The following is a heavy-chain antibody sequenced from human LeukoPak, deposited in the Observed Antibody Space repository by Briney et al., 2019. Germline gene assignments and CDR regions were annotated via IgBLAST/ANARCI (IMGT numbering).Heavy chain of an antibody. CDR3: AKDLQWELPRGDALDI. J-gene: IGHJ3*02. D-gene: IGHD1-26*01. CDR1: GYTFTSYY. Sequence: ASVKVSRKASGYTFTSYYMHWVRQAPGQGLEWMGIINPSGGSTSYAQKFQGRVTMTRDTSTSTVYMELSSLRSDDTAVYYCAKDLQWELPRGDALDIWGQGTMVTVSS. V-gene: IGHV1-46*01. CDR2: INPSGGST.